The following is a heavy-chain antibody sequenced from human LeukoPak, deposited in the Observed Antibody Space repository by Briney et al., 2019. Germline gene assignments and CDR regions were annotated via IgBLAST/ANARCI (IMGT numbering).Heavy chain of an antibody. CDR1: GGTFSSYA. CDR3: ARDRGGRIAARPFDY. CDR2: IIPIFGTA. J-gene: IGHJ4*02. D-gene: IGHD6-6*01. V-gene: IGHV1-69*13. Sequence: SVKVSCKASGGTFSSYAISWVRQAPGQGLEWMGGIIPIFGTANYAQKFQGRVTITADESTSTAYMELSSLRSEDAAVYYCARDRGGRIAARPFDYGGQGTLVTVSS.